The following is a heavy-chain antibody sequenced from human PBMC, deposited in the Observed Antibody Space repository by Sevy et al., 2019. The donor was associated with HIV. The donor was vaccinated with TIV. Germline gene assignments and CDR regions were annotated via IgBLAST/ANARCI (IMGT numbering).Heavy chain of an antibody. CDR1: GFSFSHYG. Sequence: GGSLRLSCAASGFSFSHYGMHWVRQTPGKGLEWVAVISYDGNNKYYADSVKGRFTISRDNSKNTVHLQMNSLRGEETAVYYCAKEVSSGATKDYWGQGTLVTVSS. V-gene: IGHV3-30*18. CDR2: ISYDGNNK. CDR3: AKEVSSGATKDY. J-gene: IGHJ4*02. D-gene: IGHD1-26*01.